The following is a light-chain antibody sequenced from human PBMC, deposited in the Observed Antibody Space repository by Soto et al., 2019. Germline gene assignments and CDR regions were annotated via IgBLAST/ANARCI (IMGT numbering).Light chain of an antibody. Sequence: QSVLTQPASVSGSPGQSITIPCTGTSSDIGVYNYVSWYQQQPGKAPKLMIFDVSYRPSGISDRFSVSKSGNTASLTISGLQHGDEADYYCSSYGDGSTLFGGGTKLTVL. CDR2: DVS. J-gene: IGLJ2*01. CDR1: SSDIGVYNY. CDR3: SSYGDGSTL. V-gene: IGLV2-14*03.